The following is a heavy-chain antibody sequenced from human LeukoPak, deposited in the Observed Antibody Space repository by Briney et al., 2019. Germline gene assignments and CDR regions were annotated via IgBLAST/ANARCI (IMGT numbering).Heavy chain of an antibody. D-gene: IGHD4-17*01. J-gene: IGHJ6*02. CDR2: INPNSGGT. V-gene: IGHV1-2*02. CDR3: ARVRTTVTNYYYYGMDV. Sequence: ASVKVSCKASGYTFIGYYMHWVRQAPGQGLEWMGWINPNSGGTNYAQKFQGRVTMTRDTSISTAYMELSRLRSDDTAVYYCARVRTTVTNYYYYGMDVWGQGTTVTVSS. CDR1: GYTFIGYY.